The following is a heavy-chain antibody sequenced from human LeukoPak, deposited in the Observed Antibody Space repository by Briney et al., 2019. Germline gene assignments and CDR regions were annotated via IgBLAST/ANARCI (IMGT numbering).Heavy chain of an antibody. CDR1: GFTFSRYS. J-gene: IGHJ4*02. Sequence: PGGSLRLSYAASGFTFSRYSMNWVRQAPGKGLEWVSHIGYTDSPIYYADSVKGRFTISRDNAKNSLYLQMNSLRDEDTAVYYCARDKDGGYCVDYWGQGTLVTVSS. CDR3: ARDKDGGYCVDY. CDR2: IGYTDSPI. D-gene: IGHD2-21*01. V-gene: IGHV3-48*02.